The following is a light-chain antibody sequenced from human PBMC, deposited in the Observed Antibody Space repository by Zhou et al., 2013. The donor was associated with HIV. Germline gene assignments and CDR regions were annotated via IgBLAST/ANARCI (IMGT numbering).Light chain of an antibody. CDR3: QQSGSSRST. V-gene: IGKV3-20*01. CDR2: GAS. CDR1: QSVSSY. Sequence: EIVLTQSPATLSLSPGERATLSCRASQSVSSYLAWYQQKPGQAPRLLIYGASVRATGIPDRFSGTGSGTDFTLTISRLEPEDFAVYYCQQSGSSRSTFGGGTKVEIK. J-gene: IGKJ4*01.